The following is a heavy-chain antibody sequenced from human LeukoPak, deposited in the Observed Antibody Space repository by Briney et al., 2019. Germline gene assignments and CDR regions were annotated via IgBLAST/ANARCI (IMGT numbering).Heavy chain of an antibody. Sequence: PSETLSLTCTVSGGSISSSSYYWGWIRQPPGKGLEWIGSIYYSGSTYYNPSLKSRVTISVDTSKNQFSLKLSSVTAADTAVYYCARRTEYDFWSGTNAFDIWGQGRMVTVSS. CDR2: IYYSGST. J-gene: IGHJ3*02. V-gene: IGHV4-39*01. CDR1: GGSISSSSYY. CDR3: ARRTEYDFWSGTNAFDI. D-gene: IGHD3-3*01.